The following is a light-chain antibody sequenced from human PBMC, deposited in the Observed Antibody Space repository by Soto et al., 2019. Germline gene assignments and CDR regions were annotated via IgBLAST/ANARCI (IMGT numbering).Light chain of an antibody. Sequence: IQITQFPSSLSAAVGDRVTITCLASQSVNYYLNWYQQKTGKAPKILIYGESSLQSGVPSRLSGSGSGTDLNLSITSLQPEDFATYYCQKTSSTPLTFGGGTKVDIK. CDR2: GES. J-gene: IGKJ4*01. CDR3: QKTSSTPLT. V-gene: IGKV1-39*01. CDR1: QSVNYY.